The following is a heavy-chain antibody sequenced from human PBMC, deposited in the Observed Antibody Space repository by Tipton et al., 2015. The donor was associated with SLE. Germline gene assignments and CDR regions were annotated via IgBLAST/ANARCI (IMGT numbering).Heavy chain of an antibody. CDR3: ARMGGGYYCFYARDV. CDR2: TYYSGST. V-gene: IGHV4-39*07. CDR1: GGSISSTIYY. J-gene: IGHJ6*02. D-gene: IGHD3-10*01. Sequence: TLSLTCTVSGGSISSTIYYWGWIRQPPGKGLEWIGTTYYSGSTYYNPSLKSRVTISVDTSKNHFSLNLSSLTAADTAVYYCARMGGGYYCFYARDVWGPGTTVTVSS.